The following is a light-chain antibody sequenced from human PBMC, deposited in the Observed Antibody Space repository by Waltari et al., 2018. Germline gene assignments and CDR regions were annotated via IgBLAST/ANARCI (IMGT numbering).Light chain of an antibody. V-gene: IGKV3D-15*01. CDR2: GAS. Sequence: EIVMTQSPATLSVSPGERPTLSCRASQSVSNNLAWYQQKPGQTPRLLIYGASIRATGIPARFSGSGSGTEFTLTISSLQSEDFAVYYCHQYNRWPRTFGQGTKVEIK. CDR3: HQYNRWPRT. CDR1: QSVSNN. J-gene: IGKJ1*01.